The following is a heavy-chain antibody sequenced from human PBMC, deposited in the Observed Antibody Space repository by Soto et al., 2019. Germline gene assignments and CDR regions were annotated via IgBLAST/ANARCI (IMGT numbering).Heavy chain of an antibody. D-gene: IGHD3-10*01. V-gene: IGHV3-23*01. J-gene: IGHJ4*02. Sequence: GGSLRLSCAASGFTFSSYAMSWVRQAPGKGLEWVSAISGSGGSTYYADSVKGRFTISRDNSKNTLYLQMNSLRAEDTAVYYCAKDSVFGSGSYYNWATNYFDHWGQGTLVTVSS. CDR2: ISGSGGST. CDR1: GFTFSSYA. CDR3: AKDSVFGSGSYYNWATNYFDH.